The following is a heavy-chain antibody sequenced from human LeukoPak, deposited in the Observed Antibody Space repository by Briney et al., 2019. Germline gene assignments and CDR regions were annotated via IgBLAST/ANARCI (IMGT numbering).Heavy chain of an antibody. CDR3: ASQYYYDSSGADY. J-gene: IGHJ4*02. V-gene: IGHV3-23*01. Sequence: PGGTLRLSCATSGFTFSNHGMNWVRQAPGKGLEWVSGISPSGDIKYYADSVKGRFTISRDNSKNTLYLQMNSLRVEDTALYYCASQYYYDSSGADYWGQGTLVTVSS. D-gene: IGHD3-22*01. CDR2: ISPSGDIK. CDR1: GFTFSNHG.